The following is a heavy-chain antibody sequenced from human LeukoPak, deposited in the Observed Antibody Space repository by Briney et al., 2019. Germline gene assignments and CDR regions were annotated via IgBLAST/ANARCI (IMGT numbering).Heavy chain of an antibody. CDR3: TRDFGGYCSGGSCYSGWSDY. CDR1: GFNFSSHS. Sequence: NPGGSLRLSCAASGFNFSSHSMNWVRQAPGKGLEWVSSIISSGSYIYYADSAKGRFTISRDNAKNSLFLQMNSLRAEDTAVYYCTRDFGGYCSGGSCYSGWSDYWGQGTLVTVSS. CDR2: IISSGSYI. V-gene: IGHV3-21*01. J-gene: IGHJ4*02. D-gene: IGHD2-15*01.